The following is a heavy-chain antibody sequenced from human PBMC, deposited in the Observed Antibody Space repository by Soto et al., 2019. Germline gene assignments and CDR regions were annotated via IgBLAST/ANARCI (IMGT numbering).Heavy chain of an antibody. D-gene: IGHD1-26*01. Sequence: SETLSLTCTVSGGSISSYYWSWIRQPPGKGLEWIGYIYYSGSTNYNPSLKSRVTISVDTSKNQFSLKLSSVTAADTAVYYCARATRVGAAPDYWGQGTLVTVSS. CDR3: ARATRVGAAPDY. V-gene: IGHV4-59*01. CDR2: IYYSGST. J-gene: IGHJ4*02. CDR1: GGSISSYY.